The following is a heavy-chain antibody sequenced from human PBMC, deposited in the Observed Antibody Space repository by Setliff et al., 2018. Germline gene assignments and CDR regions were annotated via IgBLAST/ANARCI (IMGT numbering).Heavy chain of an antibody. CDR1: GFTFSDSY. V-gene: IGHV3-11*05. J-gene: IGHJ4*03. Sequence: GGSLRLSCAASGFTFSDSYMSWIRQAPGKGPEWVSFISSSSSYTIYADSVKGRFTISRDNAKNSLYLQMNSLRAEDTAVYYCARDNNYYDSSGYYSGSDVWGQGILVTVSS. CDR2: ISSSSSYT. CDR3: ARDNNYYDSSGYYSGSDV. D-gene: IGHD3-22*01.